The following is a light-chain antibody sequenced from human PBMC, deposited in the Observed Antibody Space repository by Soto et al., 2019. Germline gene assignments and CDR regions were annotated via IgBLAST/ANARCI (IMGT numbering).Light chain of an antibody. J-gene: IGKJ1*01. Sequence: EIVLTQYPGTLFLSPGERATLSCRASQSVSNNYLAWYQQKPGQAPRLLIYGASTRATGIPARFNGSGARADSTPIISLLQPEDAVSYYWQYYNRPLWTFGRGTKVDIK. V-gene: IGKV3-20*01. CDR1: QSVSNNY. CDR2: GAS. CDR3: QYYNRPLWT.